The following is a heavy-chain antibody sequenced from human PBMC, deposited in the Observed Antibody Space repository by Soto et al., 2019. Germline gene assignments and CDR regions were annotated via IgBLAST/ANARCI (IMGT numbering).Heavy chain of an antibody. V-gene: IGHV3-30-3*01. CDR1: GFTFSSYA. CDR2: ISYDGSNK. J-gene: IGHJ4*02. Sequence: QVQLVESGGGVVQPGRSLRLSCAASGFTFSSYAMHWVRQAPGKGLEWVAVISYDGSNKYYADSVKGRFTISRDNSKNTLYLQMNSLRAEDTAVYYCASVQERQPYQFDYWGQGTLVTVSS. CDR3: ASVQERQPYQFDY. D-gene: IGHD2-2*01.